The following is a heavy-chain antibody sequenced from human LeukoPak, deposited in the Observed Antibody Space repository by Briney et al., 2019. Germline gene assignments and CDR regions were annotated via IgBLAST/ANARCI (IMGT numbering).Heavy chain of an antibody. CDR2: IYYSGST. CDR1: GGSISSYY. V-gene: IGHV4-59*08. J-gene: IGHJ4*02. D-gene: IGHD6-13*01. CDR3: ARSFHSSSWYFDY. Sequence: SETLSLTCTVSGGSISSYYWSWIRQPPGKGLEWIGYIYYSGSTNYNPSLNSRVTISVDTSKNQFSLKLSSVTAADTAVYCCARSFHSSSWYFDYWGQGTLVTVSS.